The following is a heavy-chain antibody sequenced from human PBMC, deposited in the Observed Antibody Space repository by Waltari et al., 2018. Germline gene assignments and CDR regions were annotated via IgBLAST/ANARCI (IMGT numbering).Heavy chain of an antibody. J-gene: IGHJ4*02. V-gene: IGHV4-34*01. D-gene: IGHD3-10*01. CDR3: AAGDYYGSGSDY. CDR1: GGSFSGYY. Sequence: QVQLQQWGAGLLKPSETLSLTCAVYGGSFSGYYWSWTRQPPGKGLEWIEEINHSGSTNYNPSLKSRVTISVDTSKNQFSLKLSSVTAADTAVYYCAAGDYYGSGSDYWGQGTLVTVSS. CDR2: INHSGST.